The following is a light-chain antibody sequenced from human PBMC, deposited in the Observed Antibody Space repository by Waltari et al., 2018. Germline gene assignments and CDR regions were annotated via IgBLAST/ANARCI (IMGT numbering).Light chain of an antibody. Sequence: QSVLTQPPSASGTPGQRVTISCSGSSSNIGSNTVNWYQQLPGTAPKLLIYSNNQRPSGVPDRFSGSKSGTSASRAIGGLQSEDEADYYCAAWDDSLNGVVFGGGTKLTVL. V-gene: IGLV1-44*01. CDR2: SNN. CDR3: AAWDDSLNGVV. CDR1: SSNIGSNT. J-gene: IGLJ2*01.